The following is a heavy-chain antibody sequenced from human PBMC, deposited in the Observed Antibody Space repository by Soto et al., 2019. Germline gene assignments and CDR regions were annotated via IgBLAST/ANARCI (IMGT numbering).Heavy chain of an antibody. CDR2: IYYSGST. Sequence: PSETLSLTCTVSGGSTSSSSYYWGWIRQPPGKGLEWIGSIYYSGSTYYNPSLKSRVTISVDTSKNQFSLKLSSVTAADTAVYYCARGVATMVRGTYNWFDPWGQGTLVTVSS. D-gene: IGHD3-10*01. J-gene: IGHJ5*02. V-gene: IGHV4-39*01. CDR1: GGSTSSSSYY. CDR3: ARGVATMVRGTYNWFDP.